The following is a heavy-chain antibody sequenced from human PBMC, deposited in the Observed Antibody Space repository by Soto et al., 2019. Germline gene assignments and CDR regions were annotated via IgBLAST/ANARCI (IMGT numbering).Heavy chain of an antibody. CDR3: ARGVVREKRPGYYYYYMDV. D-gene: IGHD3-10*01. V-gene: IGHV1-2*04. J-gene: IGHJ6*03. CDR2: INPNSGGT. Sequence: ASVKVSCKASGYTFTGYYMHWVRQAPGQGLEWMGWINPNSGGTNYAQKFQGWVTMTRDTSISTAYMELSRLRSDDTAVYYCARGVVREKRPGYYYYYMDVWGKGTTVTVSS. CDR1: GYTFTGYY.